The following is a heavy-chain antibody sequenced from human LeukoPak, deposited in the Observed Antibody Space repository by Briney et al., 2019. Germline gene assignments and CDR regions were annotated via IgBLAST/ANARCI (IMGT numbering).Heavy chain of an antibody. Sequence: GASVKVSCKASGGTFSSYAISWVRQAPGQGLEWMGGIIPIFGTANYAQKFQGRVTITADESTSTAYMELSSLRSEDTAVYYCASDHCSGGSCYPRYYYGMDVWGKGTTVTVSS. J-gene: IGHJ6*04. CDR2: IIPIFGTA. D-gene: IGHD2-15*01. V-gene: IGHV1-69*13. CDR1: GGTFSSYA. CDR3: ASDHCSGGSCYPRYYYGMDV.